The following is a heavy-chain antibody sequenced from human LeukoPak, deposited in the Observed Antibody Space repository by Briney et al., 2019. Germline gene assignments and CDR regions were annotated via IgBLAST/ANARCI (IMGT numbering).Heavy chain of an antibody. D-gene: IGHD3-22*01. CDR1: GYTFTSYG. V-gene: IGHV1-18*01. CDR3: ARVVYYDSSGYTRFDY. CDR2: ISAYNGNT. Sequence: ASVKVSCKASGYTFTSYGISWVRRAPGQGLEWMGWISAYNGNTNYAQKLQGRVTMTTDTSTSTAYMELRSLRSDDTAVYYCARVVYYDSSGYTRFDYWGQGTLVTVSS. J-gene: IGHJ4*02.